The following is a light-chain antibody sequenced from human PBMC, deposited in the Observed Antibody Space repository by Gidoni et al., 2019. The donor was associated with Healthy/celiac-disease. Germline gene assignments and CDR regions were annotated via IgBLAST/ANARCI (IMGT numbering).Light chain of an antibody. Sequence: QSVLPQPPSVSGAPGQRATISCTGSSPNIGAVYDVHWYQQLPGTAPKLLIYSNSNRPSGVPDRFSGSKSGTSASLAITGLQAEDEADYYCQSYDSSLSAYVVFGGGTKLTVL. CDR2: SNS. CDR1: SPNIGAVYD. CDR3: QSYDSSLSAYVV. V-gene: IGLV1-40*01. J-gene: IGLJ2*01.